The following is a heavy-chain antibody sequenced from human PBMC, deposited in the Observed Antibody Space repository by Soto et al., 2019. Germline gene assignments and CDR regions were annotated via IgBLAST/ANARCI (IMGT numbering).Heavy chain of an antibody. CDR3: AKKALLDYYYYYYMDV. Sequence: QVQLVESGGGVVQPGRSLRLSCAASGFTFSSYGMHWVRQALGKGLEWVAVISYDGSNKYYADSVKGRFTISRDNSKNTLYLQMNSLRAEDTAVYYCAKKALLDYYYYYYMDVWGKGTTVTVSS. CDR1: GFTFSSYG. J-gene: IGHJ6*03. D-gene: IGHD1-1*01. V-gene: IGHV3-30*18. CDR2: ISYDGSNK.